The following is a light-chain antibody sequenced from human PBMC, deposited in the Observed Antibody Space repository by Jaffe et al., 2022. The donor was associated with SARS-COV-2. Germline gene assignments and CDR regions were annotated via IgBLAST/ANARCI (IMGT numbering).Light chain of an antibody. CDR1: QSIGHY. J-gene: IGKJ4*01. CDR2: GAS. Sequence: DIEMTQSPSSLSASVGDRVTITCRASQSIGHYLNWYQQKPGKAPKFLIYGASTLQTGVPPRFSGSGSGTEFTLTISSLQPEDFATYYCQQSYDFPTFGGGTRVEI. V-gene: IGKV1-39*01. CDR3: QQSYDFPT.